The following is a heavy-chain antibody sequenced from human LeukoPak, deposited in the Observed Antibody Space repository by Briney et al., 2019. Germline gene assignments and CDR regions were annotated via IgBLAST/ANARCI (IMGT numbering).Heavy chain of an antibody. Sequence: SETLSLTCTVSGGSISSYYWSWIRQPAGKGLEWIGRIYTSRSTNYNPSLKSRVTMSVDTSKNQFSLKLSSVTAADTAVYYCARDTVAATTYAFDIWGQGTMVTVSS. CDR3: ARDTVAATTYAFDI. CDR2: IYTSRST. J-gene: IGHJ3*02. D-gene: IGHD2-15*01. CDR1: GGSISSYY. V-gene: IGHV4-4*07.